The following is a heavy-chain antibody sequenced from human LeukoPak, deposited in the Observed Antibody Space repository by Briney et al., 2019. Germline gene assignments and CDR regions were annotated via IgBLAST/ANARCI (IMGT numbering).Heavy chain of an antibody. CDR2: ISYDGSNK. V-gene: IGHV3-30-3*01. CDR1: GFTFSSYA. D-gene: IGHD6-13*01. J-gene: IGHJ5*02. Sequence: GGSLRLSCAASGFTFSSYAMHWVRQAPGKGLEWVAVISYDGSNKYYADSVKGRFTISRDNSKNTLYLQINSLRAEDTAVYYCARDIATPGGGFDPWGQGTLVTVSS. CDR3: ARDIATPGGGFDP.